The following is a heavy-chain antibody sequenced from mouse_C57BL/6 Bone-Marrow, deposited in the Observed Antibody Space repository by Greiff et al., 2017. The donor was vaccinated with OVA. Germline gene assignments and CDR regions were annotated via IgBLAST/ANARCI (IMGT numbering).Heavy chain of an antibody. J-gene: IGHJ2*01. D-gene: IGHD1-1*01. V-gene: IGHV1-64*01. CDR2: IHPNSGST. Sequence: QVQLQQPGAELVKPGASVKLSCKASGYTFTSYWMHWVKQRPGQGLEWIGMIHPNSGSTNYNEKFKSKATLTVDKSSSTAYMQLSSLTSEDSAVYYCARLITTVVAWDYWGKGTTLTVSS. CDR1: GYTFTSYW. CDR3: ARLITTVVAWDY.